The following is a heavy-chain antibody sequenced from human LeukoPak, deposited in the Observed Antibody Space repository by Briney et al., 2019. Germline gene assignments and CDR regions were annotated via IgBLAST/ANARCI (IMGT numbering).Heavy chain of an antibody. D-gene: IGHD3-10*01. Sequence: PSETLSLTCTVSGGSISSSSYYWGWIRQPPGKGLEWIGSFYYSGSTYYNPSLKSRVTISVDTSKNQFSLKLSSVTAADTAVYYCARNYGSGSYYENYYMDVWGKGTTVTVSS. CDR1: GGSISSSSYY. CDR3: ARNYGSGSYYENYYMDV. J-gene: IGHJ6*03. V-gene: IGHV4-39*07. CDR2: FYYSGST.